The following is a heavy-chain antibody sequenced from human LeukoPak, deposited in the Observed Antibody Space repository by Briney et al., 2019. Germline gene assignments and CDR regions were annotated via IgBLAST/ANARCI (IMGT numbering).Heavy chain of an antibody. D-gene: IGHD3-9*01. CDR2: ISSSGSTI. CDR3: ARDLREERYFDSARDAFDI. V-gene: IGHV3-48*03. J-gene: IGHJ3*02. Sequence: GGSLRLSCAASGFTFSSYEMNWVRQAPGKGLEWVSYISSSGSTIYYADSVKGRFTISRDNAKNSLYLQMNSLRAEDTAVYYCARDLREERYFDSARDAFDIWGQGTMVTVSS. CDR1: GFTFSSYE.